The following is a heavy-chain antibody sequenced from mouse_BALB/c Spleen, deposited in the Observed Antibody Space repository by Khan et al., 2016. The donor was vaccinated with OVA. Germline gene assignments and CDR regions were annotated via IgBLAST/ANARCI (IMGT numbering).Heavy chain of an antibody. D-gene: IGHD1-3*01. CDR1: GYTFTDFA. J-gene: IGHJ3*01. V-gene: IGHV1S137*01. CDR3: VRGSGKSRFAY. Sequence: QIQLVQSGAELVRPGVSVKISCKGSGYTFTDFAMHWVKQSHAKSLEWLGVISTYYGDADYNHKFRDKATMTVDKSSSTAYMELAGLTSEDSAIXYCVRGSGKSRFAYWGQGTLVTVSA. CDR2: ISTYYGDA.